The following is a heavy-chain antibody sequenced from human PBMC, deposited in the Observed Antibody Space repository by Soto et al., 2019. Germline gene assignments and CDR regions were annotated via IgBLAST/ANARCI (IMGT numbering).Heavy chain of an antibody. CDR2: MNPNSGNT. CDR1: GYTFTSYD. D-gene: IGHD3-3*01. J-gene: IGHJ5*02. Sequence: ASVKVSCKASGYTFTSYDINWVRQATGQGLKWMGWMNPNSGNTGYAQKFQGRVTMTRNTSISTAYMELSSLRSEDTAVYYCARGAVIQLRFLEWLRYWFDPWGQGTLVTVSS. CDR3: ARGAVIQLRFLEWLRYWFDP. V-gene: IGHV1-8*01.